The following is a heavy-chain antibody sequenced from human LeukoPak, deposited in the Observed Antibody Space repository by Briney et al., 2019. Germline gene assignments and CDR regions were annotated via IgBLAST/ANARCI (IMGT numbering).Heavy chain of an antibody. J-gene: IGHJ6*02. V-gene: IGHV3-23*01. Sequence: TGGSLRLSCAVSGFTFSSYAMSWVRQAPGKGLEWVSAISNNGGSTYYADSVKGRFTISRDNSKNTLYLQMNSLRAEDTAVHYCAMGMTTVTTYMGSYYYAMDVWGLGTTVTVSS. CDR3: AMGMTTVTTYMGSYYYAMDV. CDR1: GFTFSSYA. D-gene: IGHD4-17*01. CDR2: ISNNGGST.